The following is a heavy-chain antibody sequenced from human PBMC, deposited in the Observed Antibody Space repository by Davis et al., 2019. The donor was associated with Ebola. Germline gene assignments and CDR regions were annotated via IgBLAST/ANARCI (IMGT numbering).Heavy chain of an antibody. CDR3: ARDGWSSSFDY. CDR1: GGSFSGYY. D-gene: IGHD6-6*01. Sequence: PGGSLRLSCAVYGGSFSGYYWSWIRQPPGKGLEWIGSIYYSGSTYYNPSLKSRVTISVDTSKNQFSLKLSSVTAADTAVYYCARDGWSSSFDYWGQGTLVTVSS. V-gene: IGHV4-34*01. J-gene: IGHJ4*02. CDR2: IYYSGST.